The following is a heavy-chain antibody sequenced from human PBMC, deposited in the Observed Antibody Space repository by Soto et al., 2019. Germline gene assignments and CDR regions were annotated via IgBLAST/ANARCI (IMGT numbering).Heavy chain of an antibody. V-gene: IGHV4-39*07. CDR2: IYYSGSIYYSGST. J-gene: IGHJ4*02. CDR1: GDSISSSTPF. CDR3: ARAYGGYADY. Sequence: PSETLSLTCTVSGDSISSSTPFWGWVRQPPGKGLEWIGSIYYSGSIYYSGSTFYNPSLKSRVTISVDTSKNQFSLKLSSVTAADTAVYYCARAYGGYADYWGQGALVTVSS. D-gene: IGHD5-12*01.